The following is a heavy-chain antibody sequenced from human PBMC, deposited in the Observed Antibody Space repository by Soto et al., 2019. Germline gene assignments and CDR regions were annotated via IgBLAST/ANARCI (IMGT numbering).Heavy chain of an antibody. J-gene: IGHJ4*02. CDR1: GFTFSDYY. CDR2: ISSSGSTI. V-gene: IGHV3-11*01. Sequence: GGSLRLSGAASGFTFSDYYMSWIRQAPGKGLEWVSYISSSGSTIYHAASVKGRFTISRDNAKNSLYLQMNSLRAEDTAVYYCARDLVATGYLDYWGQGTLVTVSS. D-gene: IGHD5-12*01. CDR3: ARDLVATGYLDY.